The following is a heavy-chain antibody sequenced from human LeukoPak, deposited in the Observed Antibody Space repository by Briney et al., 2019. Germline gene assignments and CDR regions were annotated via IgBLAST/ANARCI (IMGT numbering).Heavy chain of an antibody. D-gene: IGHD3-16*01. Sequence: SGGSLRLSCAASGFTFSSYGMHWVRQAPGKGLEWVAVIWYDGSNKYYADSVKGRFTISRDNSKNTLYLQMNSLRAEDTAVYYCARDVLRITYYYYSMDVWGQGTTVTVSS. CDR3: ARDVLRITYYYYSMDV. CDR1: GFTFSSYG. V-gene: IGHV3-33*08. CDR2: IWYDGSNK. J-gene: IGHJ6*02.